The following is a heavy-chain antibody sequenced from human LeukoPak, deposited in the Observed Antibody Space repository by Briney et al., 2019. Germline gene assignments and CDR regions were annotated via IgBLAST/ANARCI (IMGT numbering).Heavy chain of an antibody. V-gene: IGHV3-7*03. CDR2: IKQDGSDT. CDR3: ATSGYSGYGIDY. CDR1: GFTFSSYW. J-gene: IGHJ4*02. Sequence: GGSLRLSCAVSGFTFSSYWMTWVRQAPGKGLEWVANIKQDGSDTYSVDPVKGRFTISRDNAKNSLYLEMNSLRVEDTAVYYCATSGYSGYGIDYWGQGTLVAVSS. D-gene: IGHD5-12*01.